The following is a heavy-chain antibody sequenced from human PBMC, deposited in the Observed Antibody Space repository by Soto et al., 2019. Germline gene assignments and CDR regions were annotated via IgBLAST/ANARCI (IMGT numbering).Heavy chain of an antibody. Sequence: PGGSLRLSCTGSGFTFSSSTMTWVRQGPGKGLEWVSSISSSSSYIYFADSLKGRFTISRDNAKNSLYLQMNSLRAEDTAVYYCARDIGEMSAVWRQGTQVTVSS. CDR1: GFTFSSST. CDR2: ISSSSSYI. D-gene: IGHD3-10*01. J-gene: IGHJ4*02. CDR3: ARDIGEMSAV. V-gene: IGHV3-21*06.